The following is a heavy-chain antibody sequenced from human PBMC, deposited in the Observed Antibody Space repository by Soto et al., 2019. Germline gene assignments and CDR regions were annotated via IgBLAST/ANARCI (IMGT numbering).Heavy chain of an antibody. J-gene: IGHJ4*02. CDR2: IKQDGSEK. CDR1: GFTSSSYW. V-gene: IGHV3-7*01. Sequence: GGSLRLSCVVSGFTSSSYWMNWVRQAPGKGLEWVANIKQDGSEKYYVDSAKGRFTISRDNAKNSLYLQMNSLSAEDTAIYYCATSRTFDYWGQGTLVTVSS. D-gene: IGHD6-13*01. CDR3: ATSRTFDY.